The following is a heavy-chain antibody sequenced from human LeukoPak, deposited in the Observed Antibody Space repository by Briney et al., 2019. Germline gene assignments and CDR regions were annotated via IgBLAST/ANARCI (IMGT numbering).Heavy chain of an antibody. CDR1: GGSISSYY. J-gene: IGHJ5*02. CDR3: AGVAVEYSYSSSWYVGNWFDP. D-gene: IGHD6-13*01. CDR2: IYYSGST. V-gene: IGHV4-59*01. Sequence: PSETLSLTCTVSGGSISSYYWSWIRQPPGKGLEWIGYIYYSGSTNYNPSLKSRVTISVDTSKNQFSLKLSSVTAADTAVYYCAGVAVEYSYSSSWYVGNWFDPWGQGILVTVSS.